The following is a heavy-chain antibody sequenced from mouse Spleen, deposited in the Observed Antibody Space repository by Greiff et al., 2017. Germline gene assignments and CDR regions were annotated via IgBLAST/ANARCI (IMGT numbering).Heavy chain of an antibody. CDR2: ISSGSSTI. CDR3: ANDYSNYGYAMDY. D-gene: IGHD2-5*01. V-gene: IGHV5-17*01. J-gene: IGHJ4*01. Sequence: EVMLVESGGGLVKPGGSLKLSCAASGFTFSDYGMHWVRQAPEKGLEWVAYISSGSSTIYYADTVKGRFTISRDNAKNTLFLQMTSLRSEDTAMYYCANDYSNYGYAMDYWGQGTSVTVSS. CDR1: GFTFSDYG.